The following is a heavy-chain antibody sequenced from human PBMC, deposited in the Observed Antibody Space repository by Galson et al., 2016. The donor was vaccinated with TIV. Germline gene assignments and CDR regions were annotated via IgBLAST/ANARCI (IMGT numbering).Heavy chain of an antibody. D-gene: IGHD4-17*01. V-gene: IGHV5-51*01. J-gene: IGHJ2*01. Sequence: QSGAEVKKPGESLKISCKGSGYSFSDYRVGWVRQMPGHGLEWMGIIYPGDSDTRYSPSFQGQVTMSVDKSISIAYLQWSSLKASDTAMYYCARLAPGTAPTGWYSGVWVRGTLVTVSS. CDR3: ARLAPGTAPTGWYSGV. CDR1: GYSFSDYR. CDR2: IYPGDSDT.